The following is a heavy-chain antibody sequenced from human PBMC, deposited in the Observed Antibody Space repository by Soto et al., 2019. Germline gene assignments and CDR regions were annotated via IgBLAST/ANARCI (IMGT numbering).Heavy chain of an antibody. Sequence: GQSLMISCTGFVHAFTTLSVSCVRQMPGRGQEWIGRLDPRDSYNNYSPSFQGGVTISGDKSISTVYLQWASLKASDTAMYYGARRYCSSPPCDSWFEPLCQGPLVTVAS. D-gene: IGHD2-2*01. CDR1: VHAFTTLS. J-gene: IGHJ5*02. V-gene: IGHV5-10-1*01. CDR2: LDPRDSYN. CDR3: ARRYCSSPPCDSWFEP.